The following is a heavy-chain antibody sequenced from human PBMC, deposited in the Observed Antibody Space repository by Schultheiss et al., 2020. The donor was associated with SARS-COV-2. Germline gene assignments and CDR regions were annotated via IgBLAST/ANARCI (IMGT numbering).Heavy chain of an antibody. V-gene: IGHV5-51*01. CDR2: IWPGDSDT. CDR3: ASSQSYSGSYHLDY. J-gene: IGHJ4*02. D-gene: IGHD1-26*01. CDR1: GYSFTSYW. Sequence: GESLKISCKGSGYSFTSYWIGWVRQMPGKGLEWLGIIWPGDSDTRYSPSFQGQVTISADKSISTAYLQWSSLKASDTAMYYCASSQSYSGSYHLDYWGQGTLVTVSS.